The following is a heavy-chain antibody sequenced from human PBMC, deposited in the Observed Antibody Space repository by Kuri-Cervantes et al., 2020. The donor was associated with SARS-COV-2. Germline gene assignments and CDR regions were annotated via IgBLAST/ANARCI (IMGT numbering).Heavy chain of an antibody. J-gene: IGHJ4*02. CDR3: ARGGSSWYVVTAPFDY. Sequence: SETLSLTCTVSGGSISSYYWSWIRQPPGKGLEWIGYIYYSGSTYYNPSLKSRVTISVDTSKNQFSLKLSSVTAADTAVYYCARGGSSWYVVTAPFDYWGQGTLVTVSS. D-gene: IGHD6-13*01. CDR2: IYYSGST. CDR1: GGSISSYY. V-gene: IGHV4-59*12.